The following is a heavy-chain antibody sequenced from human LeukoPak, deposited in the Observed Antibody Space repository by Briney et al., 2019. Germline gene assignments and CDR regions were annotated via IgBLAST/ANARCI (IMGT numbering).Heavy chain of an antibody. V-gene: IGHV4-59*01. D-gene: IGHD3-10*01. Sequence: SETLSLTCTVSGGSISSYYWSWIRQPPGKGLEWIGYIYYSGSTNYNPSLQSRVTISVDTSKNQFSLKLSSVTAADTAVYYCARDKMGYYDPGSYWYNYGMDVWGQGTTVTVSS. CDR2: IYYSGST. CDR3: ARDKMGYYDPGSYWYNYGMDV. CDR1: GGSISSYY. J-gene: IGHJ6*02.